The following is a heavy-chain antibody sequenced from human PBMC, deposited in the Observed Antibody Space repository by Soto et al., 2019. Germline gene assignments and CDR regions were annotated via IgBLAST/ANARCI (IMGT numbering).Heavy chain of an antibody. J-gene: IGHJ4*02. CDR1: GHTLTELS. D-gene: IGHD1-1*01. V-gene: IGHV1-24*01. Sequence: QVQLLQSGAEVKKPGASVKVSCKVSGHTLTELSMHWVRQAPGRGLEWMGGVDPEDGGTIFAQKFQGRVTMTEDTSTDSTYMELASLRSEDTAVYYCAAGGTRWLRSPFDYWGQGTLVTISS. CDR3: AAGGTRWLRSPFDY. CDR2: VDPEDGGT.